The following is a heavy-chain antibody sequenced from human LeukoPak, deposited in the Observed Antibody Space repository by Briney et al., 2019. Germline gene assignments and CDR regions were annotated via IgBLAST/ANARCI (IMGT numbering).Heavy chain of an antibody. CDR2: IYYSGST. Sequence: SETLSLTCTVSGGSIRSSTYYWGWIRQPPGKGLEWIGSIYYSGSTYYNPSLKSRVSISVDTSKNQFSLKLSSVTAADTAVYYCARHQXXSSGYFPHYTYYXYYMDVWGKGTTVTVSS. V-gene: IGHV4-39*01. CDR1: GGSIRSSTYY. J-gene: IGHJ6*03. CDR3: ARHQXXSSGYFPHYTYYXYYMDV. D-gene: IGHD3-22*01.